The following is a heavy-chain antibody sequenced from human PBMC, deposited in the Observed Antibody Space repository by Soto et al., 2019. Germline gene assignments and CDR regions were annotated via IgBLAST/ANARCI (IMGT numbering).Heavy chain of an antibody. J-gene: IGHJ4*02. V-gene: IGHV4-31*03. CDR1: GGSISSGGYY. Sequence: PSETLSLTCTVSGGSISSGGYYWSWIRQHPGKGLEWIGYIYYSGSTYYNPSLKSRVTISVDTSKNQFSLKLSSVTAAGTAVYYCAREASTAAAPDYWGQGTLVTVSS. D-gene: IGHD6-13*01. CDR2: IYYSGST. CDR3: AREASTAAAPDY.